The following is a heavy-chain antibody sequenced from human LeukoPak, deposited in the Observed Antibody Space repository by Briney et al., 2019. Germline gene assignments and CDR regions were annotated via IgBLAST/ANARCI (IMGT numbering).Heavy chain of an antibody. CDR1: GHTFTSYG. CDR2: ISAYNGNT. Sequence: ASVKVSCKASGHTFTSYGISWVRQAPGQGLEWMGWISAYNGNTNYAQKLQGRVTMTTDTSTSTAYMELRSLRSDDTAVYYCARELKYSSGWYPGDNWGQGTLVTVSS. D-gene: IGHD6-19*01. V-gene: IGHV1-18*01. J-gene: IGHJ4*02. CDR3: ARELKYSSGWYPGDN.